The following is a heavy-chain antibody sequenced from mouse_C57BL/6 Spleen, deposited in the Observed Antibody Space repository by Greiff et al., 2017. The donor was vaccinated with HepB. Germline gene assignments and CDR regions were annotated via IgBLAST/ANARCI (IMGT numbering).Heavy chain of an antibody. J-gene: IGHJ4*01. CDR3: ARGGDGYYGAMDY. Sequence: QVQLKQPGAELVRPGSSVKLSCKASGYTFTSYWMHWVKQRPIQGLEWIGNIDPSDSETHYNQKFKDKATLTVDKSSSTAYMQLSSLTSEDSAVYYCARGGDGYYGAMDYWGQGTSVTVSS. V-gene: IGHV1-52*01. D-gene: IGHD2-3*01. CDR2: IDPSDSET. CDR1: GYTFTSYW.